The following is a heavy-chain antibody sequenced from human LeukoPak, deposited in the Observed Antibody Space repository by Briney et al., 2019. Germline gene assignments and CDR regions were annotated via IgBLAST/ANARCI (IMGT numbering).Heavy chain of an antibody. J-gene: IGHJ4*02. CDR3: AKSQGTWGALDY. V-gene: IGHV3-23*01. CDR2: ITDSGGST. Sequence: GGSLRLSCAASGFTFSNYAMSWVRQAPGKGLEWVSGITDSGGSTYYADSVKGRLTISRDNSRNTLYLQMNSLRAEDTAVYYCAKSQGTWGALDYWGQGTLVTVSS. CDR1: GFTFSNYA. D-gene: IGHD1-26*01.